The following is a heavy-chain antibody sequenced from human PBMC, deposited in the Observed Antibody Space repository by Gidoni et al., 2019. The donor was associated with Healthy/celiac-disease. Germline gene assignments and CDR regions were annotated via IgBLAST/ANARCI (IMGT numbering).Heavy chain of an antibody. CDR2: ISWNSGSI. CDR3: AKAWIGSPQVAGRIDY. Sequence: EVQLVESGGGLVQPGRSLRLSCAASGFPFDDYAMHWVRQAPGKGLEWVSGISWNSGSIGYADSVKGRFTISRDNAKNSLYLQMNSLRAEDTALYYCAKAWIGSPQVAGRIDYWGQGTLVTVSS. J-gene: IGHJ4*02. CDR1: GFPFDDYA. D-gene: IGHD6-19*01. V-gene: IGHV3-9*01.